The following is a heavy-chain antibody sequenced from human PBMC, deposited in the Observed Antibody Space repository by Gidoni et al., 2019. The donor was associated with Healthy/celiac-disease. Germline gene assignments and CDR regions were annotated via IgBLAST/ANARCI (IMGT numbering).Heavy chain of an antibody. CDR1: GGSISSGGYS. D-gene: IGHD2-15*01. Sequence: QVQLQESGPGLVKPSQTLSLTCTVSGGSISSGGYSWSWIRQHPGKGLEWIGYSYYSGSTYYNPSLKSRVTISVDTSKNQFSLKLSSVTAADTAVYYCARAGTTVVTASGVLGAFDIWGQGTMVTVSS. CDR3: ARAGTTVVTASGVLGAFDI. CDR2: SYYSGST. J-gene: IGHJ3*02. V-gene: IGHV4-31*03.